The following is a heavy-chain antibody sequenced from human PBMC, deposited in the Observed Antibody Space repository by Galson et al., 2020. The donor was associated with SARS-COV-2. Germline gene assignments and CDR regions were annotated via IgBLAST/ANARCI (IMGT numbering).Heavy chain of an antibody. V-gene: IGHV1-8*02. CDR3: ARVRVSSSGWQEKTFDY. D-gene: IGHD6-19*01. CDR1: GYTFTSYD. J-gene: IGHJ4*02. CDR2: MNPNSGNT. Sequence: ASVKVSCKASGYTFTSYDINWVRQATGQGLEWMGWMNPNSGNTGYAQKFQGRVTMTRNTSISTAYMELSNLRSEDTAVYYCARVRVSSSGWQEKTFDYWGQGTLVTVSS.